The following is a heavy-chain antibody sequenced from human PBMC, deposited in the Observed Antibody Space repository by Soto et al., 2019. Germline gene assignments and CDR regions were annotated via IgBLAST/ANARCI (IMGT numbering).Heavy chain of an antibody. CDR2: IYYSGST. CDR1: GGSFSGYY. Sequence: PSETLSLTCAVYGGSFSGYYWSWIRQPPGKGLEWIGYIYYSGSTYYNPSLKSRVTISVDTSKNQFSLKLSSVTAADTAVYYCARTPLLWGQGTLVTVSS. D-gene: IGHD1-26*01. V-gene: IGHV4-34*09. CDR3: ARTPLL. J-gene: IGHJ4*02.